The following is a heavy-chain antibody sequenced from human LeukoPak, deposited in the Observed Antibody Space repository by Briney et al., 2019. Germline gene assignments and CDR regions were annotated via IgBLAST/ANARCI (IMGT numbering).Heavy chain of an antibody. D-gene: IGHD5-18*01. V-gene: IGHV4-31*03. CDR1: GGSISSGGYY. CDR2: IYYSGST. Sequence: SQTLSLTCTVSGGSISSGGYYWSWIRQHPGKGLEWIGYIYYSGSTYYNPSLKSRVTISVDTSKNQFSLKLSSVTAADTAVYYCARVPKDTAVIFDYWGQGTLVTVSS. CDR3: ARVPKDTAVIFDY. J-gene: IGHJ4*02.